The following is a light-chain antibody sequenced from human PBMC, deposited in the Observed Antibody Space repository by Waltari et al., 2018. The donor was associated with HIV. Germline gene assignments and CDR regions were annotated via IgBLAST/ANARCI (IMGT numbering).Light chain of an antibody. CDR3: LLSYAGARPVV. CDR1: SGPVTSRHH. V-gene: IGLV7-46*01. CDR2: DTF. J-gene: IGLJ2*01. Sequence: QAVVTQEPSLTVSAGGTVTLTCGSSSGPVTSRHHASWFQQKSGQAPRTLIYDTFNKHSWTPARFSGSLLGGKVALTLSGAQPEDEAEYFCLLSYAGARPVVFGGGTSLTVL.